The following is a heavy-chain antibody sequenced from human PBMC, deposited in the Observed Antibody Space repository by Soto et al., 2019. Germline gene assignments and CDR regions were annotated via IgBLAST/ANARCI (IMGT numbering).Heavy chain of an antibody. J-gene: IGHJ4*02. V-gene: IGHV4-39*01. CDR3: ARHCSSTSCYDY. D-gene: IGHD2-2*01. CDR2: IYYSGST. CDR1: GGSISSSSYY. Sequence: SETLSLTCTVSGGSISSSSYYWGWIRQPPGKGLEWIGSIYYSGSTYYNPSLKSRVTISVDTSKNQFSLKLSSVTAADTAVYYCARHCSSTSCYDYWGQGTLVTVSS.